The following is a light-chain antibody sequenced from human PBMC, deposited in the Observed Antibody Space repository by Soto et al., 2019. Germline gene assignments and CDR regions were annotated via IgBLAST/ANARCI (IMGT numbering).Light chain of an antibody. CDR3: QVWDTSGGPHVL. Sequence: SYELTQPPSVSVAPGQTAKITCGGNNIGTKRVHWYQQKPGQAPVLVVYDDSDRPSGIPERFSGSNSGNTATLTPSRVEAGDEADYYCQVWDTSGGPHVLFGGGTKLTVL. J-gene: IGLJ2*01. V-gene: IGLV3-21*02. CDR1: NIGTKR. CDR2: DDS.